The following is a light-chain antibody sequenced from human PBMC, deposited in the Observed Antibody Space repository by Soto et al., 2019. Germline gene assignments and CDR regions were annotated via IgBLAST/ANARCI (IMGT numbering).Light chain of an antibody. J-gene: IGKJ2*01. Sequence: EIILTQSPASLSVSPGERATLSCRASQSVNNNLAWYQQKRGQAPRLLIYGASTRATGIPGRFRGSGSGTEFTLPITSLQSQDFAVYFCQQYNNWTPDTFGQGTKLEIK. CDR1: QSVNNN. V-gene: IGKV3-15*01. CDR2: GAS. CDR3: QQYNNWTPDT.